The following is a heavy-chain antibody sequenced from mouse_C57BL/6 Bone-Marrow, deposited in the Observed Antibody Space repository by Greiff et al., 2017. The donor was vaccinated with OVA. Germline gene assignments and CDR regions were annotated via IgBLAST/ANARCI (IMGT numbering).Heavy chain of an antibody. CDR1: GFSLTSYG. D-gene: IGHD2-2*01. Sequence: VQLVESGPGLVAPSPSLSISCTASGFSLTSYGVSWVRQPPGQGLEWLGVIWGEGGTNYHSALISSQSISKDNSKSHVFLELNGLQTDDTATYYGAKRGYGYYWGQGTTPTVTS. V-gene: IGHV2-3*01. CDR3: AKRGYGYY. J-gene: IGHJ2*01. CDR2: IWGEGGT.